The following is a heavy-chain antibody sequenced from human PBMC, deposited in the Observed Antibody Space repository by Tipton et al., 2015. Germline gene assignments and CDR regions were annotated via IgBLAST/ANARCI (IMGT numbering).Heavy chain of an antibody. J-gene: IGHJ6*02. CDR2: IYDSGST. D-gene: IGHD5-24*01. CDR1: GASISSTSYY. Sequence: TLSLTCTVSGASISSTSYYWGWIRQPPGKGLEWIGSIYDSGSTYYNPSLKSRVTISADTSKNQFSLRLSSVTAADTAVYYCARDLEHGMDVWGQGTTVTVSS. V-gene: IGHV4-39*07. CDR3: ARDLEHGMDV.